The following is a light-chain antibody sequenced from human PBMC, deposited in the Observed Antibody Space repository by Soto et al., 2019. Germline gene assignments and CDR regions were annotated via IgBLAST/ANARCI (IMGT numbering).Light chain of an antibody. CDR1: QSISSY. CDR3: QQRNNWPIT. V-gene: IGKV1-39*01. Sequence: IPLTQSPASRAASVCDGGTITYRASQSISSYLNWYQQKPGKAPKLLIYAASSLQSGVPSRFSGSGSGTDFTLTISSLQPEDFAVYYCQQRNNWPITFGQGTRLEIK. CDR2: AAS. J-gene: IGKJ5*01.